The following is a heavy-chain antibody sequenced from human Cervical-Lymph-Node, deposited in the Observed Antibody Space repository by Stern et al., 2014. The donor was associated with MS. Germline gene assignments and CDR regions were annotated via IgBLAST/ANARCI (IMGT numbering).Heavy chain of an antibody. CDR1: GYSFTSYW. CDR3: ARPVGTSMDDAFHI. CDR2: IYPGDSDT. D-gene: IGHD5-18*01. Sequence: MQLVQSGAEMKKPGESLKISCMVSGYSFTSYWIGWVRQMPGKGLEWMGIIYPGDSDTRYSPSFQGQVTISADMSISTAYLQWSGLKASDTAMYYCARPVGTSMDDAFHIWGQGTMVTVSS. J-gene: IGHJ3*02. V-gene: IGHV5-51*03.